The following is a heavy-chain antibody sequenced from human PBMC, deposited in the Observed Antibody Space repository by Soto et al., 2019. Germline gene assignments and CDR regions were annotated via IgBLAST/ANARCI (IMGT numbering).Heavy chain of an antibody. CDR3: ARASLPRYCSSTSCYERELGYYYYYMDV. CDR2: ISSSSSYI. V-gene: IGHV3-21*01. Sequence: EVQLVESGGGLVKPGGSLRLSCAASGFTFSSYSMNWVRQAPGKGLEWVSSISSSSSYIYYADSVKGRFTISRDNAKNSLYLQMNSLRAEDTAVYYCARASLPRYCSSTSCYERELGYYYYYMDVWGKGTTVTVSS. J-gene: IGHJ6*03. CDR1: GFTFSSYS. D-gene: IGHD2-2*01.